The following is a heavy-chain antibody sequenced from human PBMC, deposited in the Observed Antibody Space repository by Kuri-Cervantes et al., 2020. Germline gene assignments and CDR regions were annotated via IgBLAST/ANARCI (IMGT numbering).Heavy chain of an antibody. J-gene: IGHJ6*02. V-gene: IGHV3-30-3*01. CDR2: ISYDGSNK. D-gene: IGHD2-8*01. CDR1: GFTFSSYA. CDR3: ARILSEVESYWYGMDV. Sequence: GGSLRLSCAASGFTFSSYAMHWVRQAPGKGLEWVAVISYDGSNKYYADSVKGRFTISRDNSKNTLYLQMNSLRVEDSALYYCARILSEVESYWYGMDVWGQGTTVTVSS.